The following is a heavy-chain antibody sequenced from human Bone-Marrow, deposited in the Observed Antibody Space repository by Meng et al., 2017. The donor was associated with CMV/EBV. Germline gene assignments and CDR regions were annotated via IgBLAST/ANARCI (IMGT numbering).Heavy chain of an antibody. Sequence: GGSLRLSCAASEFTFRSYGMHWVRQAPGKGLEWVSSISSSSSYIYYADSVKGRFTISRDSSKNTLYLQMNSLRAEDTAVYYCAKSYGDYVDYFDYWGQGTLVTVSS. CDR1: EFTFRSYG. J-gene: IGHJ4*02. CDR2: ISSSSSYI. D-gene: IGHD4-17*01. V-gene: IGHV3-21*01. CDR3: AKSYGDYVDYFDY.